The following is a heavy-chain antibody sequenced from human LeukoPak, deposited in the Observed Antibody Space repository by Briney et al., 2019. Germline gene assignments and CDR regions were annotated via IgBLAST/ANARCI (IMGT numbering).Heavy chain of an antibody. V-gene: IGHV3-11*01. J-gene: IGHJ6*02. Sequence: PGGSLRLSCAASGFTFSDYYMSWIRQAPGKGLEWVSYISSSGSTIYYADSVKGRFTISRDKAKNSLYLQMNSLRAEDTAVYYCARDLYSSSRPYYYGMDVWGQGTTVTVSS. CDR3: ARDLYSSSRPYYYGMDV. D-gene: IGHD6-13*01. CDR1: GFTFSDYY. CDR2: ISSSGSTI.